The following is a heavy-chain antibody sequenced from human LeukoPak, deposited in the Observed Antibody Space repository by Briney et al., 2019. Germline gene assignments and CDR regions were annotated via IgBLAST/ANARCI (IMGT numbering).Heavy chain of an antibody. V-gene: IGHV1-2*02. J-gene: IGHJ4*02. CDR2: INPNNGGT. CDR3: ARGTKFSTFDIVVVPFDY. CDR1: GYTITGYY. Sequence: ASVKVSCKAFGYTITGYYIHWVRQAPGQGLEWMGWINPNNGGTNSAQKFQGRVTMTRDTSIGTAYMELNRLTYDDTAVYYCARGTKFSTFDIVVVPFDYWGQGTLVTVSS. D-gene: IGHD2-2*01.